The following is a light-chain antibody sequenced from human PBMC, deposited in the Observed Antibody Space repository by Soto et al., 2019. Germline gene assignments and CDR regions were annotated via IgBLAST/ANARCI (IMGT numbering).Light chain of an antibody. CDR1: QSVSSRY. J-gene: IGKJ2*01. Sequence: DIVLTQSPGTLSLSPGERATLSCRASQSVSSRYLAWYQQKPGQAPRLLIYGASSRATGIPDRFSGSGSGNDFPLTISRLEPEDFAVYYCQQYVPSPLMYTFGQGTKLEI. CDR3: QQYVPSPLMYT. V-gene: IGKV3-20*01. CDR2: GAS.